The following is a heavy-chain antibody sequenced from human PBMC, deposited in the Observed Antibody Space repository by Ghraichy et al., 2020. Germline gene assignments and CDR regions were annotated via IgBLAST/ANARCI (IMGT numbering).Heavy chain of an antibody. CDR1: GFTFSSYA. J-gene: IGHJ5*02. D-gene: IGHD3-3*01. Sequence: GGSLRLSCAASGFTFSSYAMHWVRQAPGKGLEYVSVISSNGGSTYYANSVKGRFTISRDNSKNTVYLQMGSLRAEDMAVYYCARDLARRFLPPLGWFDPWGQGTLVTVSS. CDR3: ARDLARRFLPPLGWFDP. CDR2: ISSNGGST. V-gene: IGHV3-64*01.